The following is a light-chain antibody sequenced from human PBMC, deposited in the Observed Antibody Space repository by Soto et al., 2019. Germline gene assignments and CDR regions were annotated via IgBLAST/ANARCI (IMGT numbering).Light chain of an antibody. Sequence: EIVLTQSPATLSLSPGESATLSCRASQSVSSSLAWYQQKAGQAPRLLIYDASNRATGIPARFSGSGSGIDFTLTISSLEPEDFAIYYCQQRITWPSTFGQGTKLEIK. CDR3: QQRITWPST. V-gene: IGKV3-11*01. CDR2: DAS. J-gene: IGKJ2*01. CDR1: QSVSSS.